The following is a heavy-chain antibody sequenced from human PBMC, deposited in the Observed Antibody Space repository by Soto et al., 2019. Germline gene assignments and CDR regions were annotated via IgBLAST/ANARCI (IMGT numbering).Heavy chain of an antibody. V-gene: IGHV1-3*04. J-gene: IGHJ3*02. D-gene: IGHD3-22*01. CDR2: INTDNGNT. CDR3: ARPLYDNGGYWVNAFDI. Sequence: QVQLVQSGTEVKKPGASVKVSCKASGYPFSSYSIHWVRQAAGQRLEWMGWINTDNGNTKYSQRFQGRVTITRDTSATTAFMELRSLRSEDTAVFYCARPLYDNGGYWVNAFDIWGQGTMVTVSS. CDR1: GYPFSSYS.